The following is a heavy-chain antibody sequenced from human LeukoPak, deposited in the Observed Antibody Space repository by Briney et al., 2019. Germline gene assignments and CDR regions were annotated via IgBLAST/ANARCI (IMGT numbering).Heavy chain of an antibody. J-gene: IGHJ5*02. Sequence: PSETLSLTCTVSGGTISSGTYYWSWLRQPAGKGRERSGRIDTSRRANYNPSLKSRGTISVDSTKNQSSLMLRSVTAADTAVYYCARHIPPAAVSGRVGWFDPWGQGTLVTVSS. CDR1: GGTISSGTYY. CDR2: IDTSRRA. V-gene: IGHV4-61*02. D-gene: IGHD6-13*01. CDR3: ARHIPPAAVSGRVGWFDP.